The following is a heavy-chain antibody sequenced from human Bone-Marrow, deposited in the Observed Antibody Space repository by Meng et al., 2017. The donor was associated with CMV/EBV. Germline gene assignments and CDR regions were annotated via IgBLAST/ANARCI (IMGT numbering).Heavy chain of an antibody. CDR1: GFTFSSYA. V-gene: IGHV3-30*04. J-gene: IGHJ4*02. D-gene: IGHD1-26*01. CDR2: ISYDGSNK. CDR3: AREGVGALGY. Sequence: GESLKISCAASGFTFSSYAMHWVRQATGKGLEWVAVISYDGSNKYYADSVKGRFTISRDNSKNTLYLQMNSLRAEDTAVYYCAREGVGALGYWGQGTLVTVSS.